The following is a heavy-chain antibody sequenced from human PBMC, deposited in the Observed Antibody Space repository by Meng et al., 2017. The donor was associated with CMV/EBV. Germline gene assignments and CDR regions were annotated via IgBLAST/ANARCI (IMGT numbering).Heavy chain of an antibody. V-gene: IGHV4-31*03. Sequence: SETLSLTCTVSGGSISSGGYYWSWIRQHPGKGLEWIGYIYYSGSIYYNPSLKSRVTISVDTSKNQFSLKLSSVTAADTAVYYCARGDIVVVPAASYFDYWGQGTLVTVSS. D-gene: IGHD2-2*01. CDR2: IYYSGSI. CDR1: GGSISSGGYY. J-gene: IGHJ4*02. CDR3: ARGDIVVVPAASYFDY.